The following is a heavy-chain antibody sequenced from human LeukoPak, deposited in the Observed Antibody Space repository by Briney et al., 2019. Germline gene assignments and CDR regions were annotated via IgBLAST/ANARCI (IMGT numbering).Heavy chain of an antibody. CDR3: ARDRGMATMDY. Sequence: SETLSLTCTVSGDSISTSNSYWGWIRQPPGKGLEWIGSIYYSGNTYYNASLKSRVTISVDTSKNQFSLRLTSVTAADTAVYLCARDRGMATMDYWGQGTLVIVSS. CDR1: GDSISTSNSY. J-gene: IGHJ4*02. D-gene: IGHD5-24*01. V-gene: IGHV4-39*07. CDR2: IYYSGNT.